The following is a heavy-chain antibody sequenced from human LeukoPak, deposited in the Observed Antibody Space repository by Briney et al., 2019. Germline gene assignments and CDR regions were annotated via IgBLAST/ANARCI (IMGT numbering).Heavy chain of an antibody. CDR3: ATAGIVGATGNFDY. CDR1: GYTLTELS. V-gene: IGHV1-24*01. CDR2: FDPEDGET. J-gene: IGHJ4*02. D-gene: IGHD1-26*01. Sequence: ASVKVSCKVSGYTLTELSMHWVRQAPGKGLEWMGGFDPEDGETIYAQKFQGRVTMTEDTSTDTAYMELSSLRSEDTAVYYCATAGIVGATGNFDYWAREPWSPSPQ.